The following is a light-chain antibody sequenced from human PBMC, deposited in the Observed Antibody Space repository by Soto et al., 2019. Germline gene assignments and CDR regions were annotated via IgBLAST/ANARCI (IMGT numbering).Light chain of an antibody. CDR1: SGHSSYI. Sequence: QPVLTQSSSASASLGSSVKLTCTLSSGHSSYIIAWHQQQPGKAPRYLMKLESSGSYNKGSGVPDRFSGSSSGADRYLTISNLQSEDEADYYCETWDSNTRAFGGGTQLTVL. V-gene: IGLV4-60*03. CDR3: ETWDSNTRA. J-gene: IGLJ2*01. CDR2: LESSGSY.